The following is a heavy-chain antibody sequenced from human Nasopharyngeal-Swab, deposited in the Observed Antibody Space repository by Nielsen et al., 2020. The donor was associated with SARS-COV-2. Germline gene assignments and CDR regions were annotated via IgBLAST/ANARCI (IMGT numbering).Heavy chain of an antibody. D-gene: IGHD1-26*01. Sequence: WARKAPGQGLEWMGWINTNTGNPTYAQGFTGRFVFSLDTSVSTAYLQISSLKAEDTAVYYCARVGRQYYFDYWGQGTLVTVSS. CDR3: ARVGRQYYFDY. CDR2: INTNTGNP. J-gene: IGHJ4*02. V-gene: IGHV7-4-1*02.